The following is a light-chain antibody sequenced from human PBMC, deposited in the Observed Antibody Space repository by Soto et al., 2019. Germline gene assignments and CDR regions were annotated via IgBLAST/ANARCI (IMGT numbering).Light chain of an antibody. J-gene: IGKJ5*01. V-gene: IGKV3-11*01. Sequence: EIVMTQSPATLSVSPGERATLSCRASQTVSSNLAWYQQKPGQALRLLIYDASNRATGIPARFSGSGSGTDFTLTISSLEPEDFAVYYCQQRSNWPQIPFGQGTRLEIK. CDR1: QTVSSN. CDR2: DAS. CDR3: QQRSNWPQIP.